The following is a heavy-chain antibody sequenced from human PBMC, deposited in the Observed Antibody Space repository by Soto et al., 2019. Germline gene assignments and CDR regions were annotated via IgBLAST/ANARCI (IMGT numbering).Heavy chain of an antibody. CDR1: GFTFSNAW. V-gene: IGHV3-15*01. D-gene: IGHD6-6*01. CDR3: TTSIAARDDYYYMDV. Sequence: GGSLRLSCAASGFTFSNAWMSWVHQAPGKGLEWVGRIKSKTDGGTTDYAAPVKGRFTISRDDSKNTLYLQMNSLKTEDTAVYYCTTSIAARDDYYYMDVWGKGTTVTVSS. CDR2: IKSKTDGGTT. J-gene: IGHJ6*03.